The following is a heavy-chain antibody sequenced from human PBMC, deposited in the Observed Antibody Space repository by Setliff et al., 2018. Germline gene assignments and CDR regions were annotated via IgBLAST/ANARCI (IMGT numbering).Heavy chain of an antibody. V-gene: IGHV4-59*01. CDR1: DGSLSTYY. CDR2: VYYSGTA. D-gene: IGHD5-12*01. Sequence: LSLTCTVSDGSLSTYYWSWVRQPPGKGLGFIGYVYYSGTANYSPSLRSRLTISVDTSKNQFSLKLRSVTAADTAVYYCARGGTFRYFDFWGQGAPVTVS. J-gene: IGHJ4*02. CDR3: ARGGTFRYFDF.